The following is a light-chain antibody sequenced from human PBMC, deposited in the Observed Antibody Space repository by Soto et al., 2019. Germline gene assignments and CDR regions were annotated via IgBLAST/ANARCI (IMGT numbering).Light chain of an antibody. CDR2: SAS. Sequence: EIVMTQSPATLSVSPGETATLSCRASQSIISDLAWYQQKPGQSPRLLIHSASTRATGIPARFSGGGFGTEFRLIISSLQSEDFAVYYCQQYNDWPRTFGQGTRVEIK. CDR3: QQYNDWPRT. V-gene: IGKV3-15*01. CDR1: QSIISD. J-gene: IGKJ1*01.